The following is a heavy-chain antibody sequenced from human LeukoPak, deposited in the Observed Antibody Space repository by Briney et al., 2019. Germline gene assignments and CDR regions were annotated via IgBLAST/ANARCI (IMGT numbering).Heavy chain of an antibody. D-gene: IGHD4-11*01. V-gene: IGHV3-7*01. CDR2: IKEDASDQ. J-gene: IGHJ4*02. CDR1: GLIVSNYW. Sequence: GGSQTLAWAASGLIVSNYWTAWARQAGGGGREWLANIKEDASDQHYVDSVSGRFTVSKDNAANSMYLQMSSLSPDDTAVYFCARSKYRSLPFDCWGQATLVSASS. CDR3: ARSKYRSLPFDC.